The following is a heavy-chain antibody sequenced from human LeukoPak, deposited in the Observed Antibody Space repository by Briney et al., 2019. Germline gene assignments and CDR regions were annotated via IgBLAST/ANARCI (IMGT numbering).Heavy chain of an antibody. Sequence: ASVKVSCKASGYTFTSYGISWVRQAPGQGLEWMGWISAYNGNTNYAQKLQGRVTMTTDTSTSTAYMELRSLRSDDTAVYYCARDSAVRGPDAFDIWGQGTMVTVSS. CDR2: ISAYNGNT. V-gene: IGHV1-18*01. CDR3: ARDSAVRGPDAFDI. J-gene: IGHJ3*02. CDR1: GYTFTSYG.